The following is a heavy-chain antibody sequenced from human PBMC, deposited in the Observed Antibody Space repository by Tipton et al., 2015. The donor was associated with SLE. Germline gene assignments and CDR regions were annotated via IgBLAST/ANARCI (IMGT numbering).Heavy chain of an antibody. D-gene: IGHD3-9*01. CDR2: VYYSGST. Sequence: LRLSCTVSGGSISGYFWSWLRQPPGKGLEWIGYVYYSGSTNYNPSLKSRLTISLDTSKNQFSLKLSSVTAADTAVYYCARGKRHYDVLTGYYSKPHYFDFWGQGTVVAVSP. CDR1: GGSISGYF. V-gene: IGHV4-59*01. CDR3: ARGKRHYDVLTGYYSKPHYFDF. J-gene: IGHJ4*02.